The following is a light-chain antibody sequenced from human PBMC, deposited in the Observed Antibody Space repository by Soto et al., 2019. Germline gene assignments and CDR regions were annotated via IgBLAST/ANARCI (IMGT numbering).Light chain of an antibody. V-gene: IGLV3-9*01. CDR2: RDS. Sequence: SYELTQPLSVSVALGQTARITCGGNNIGSKNVHWYQQKPGQAPVLVIYRDSNRPSGIPERFSGSNSGNTATLTISRAQAGDAADYYCQVWDSTVVFGGGTKLTVL. CDR3: QVWDSTVV. J-gene: IGLJ2*01. CDR1: NIGSKN.